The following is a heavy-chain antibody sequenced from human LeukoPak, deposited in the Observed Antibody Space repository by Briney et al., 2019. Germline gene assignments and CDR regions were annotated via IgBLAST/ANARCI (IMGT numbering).Heavy chain of an antibody. Sequence: SETLSLTCTVSGGSISSYYWSWIRQSPGKGREWIGYSYYSGRPTYTPSLKSRVTIVVDTSKNQFSLKLRSVTAADTAVYYCAKEDSGNYYDPGAFDIWGQGTMVTVSS. CDR2: SYYSGRP. CDR3: AKEDSGNYYDPGAFDI. CDR1: GGSISSYY. V-gene: IGHV4-59*01. D-gene: IGHD1-26*01. J-gene: IGHJ3*02.